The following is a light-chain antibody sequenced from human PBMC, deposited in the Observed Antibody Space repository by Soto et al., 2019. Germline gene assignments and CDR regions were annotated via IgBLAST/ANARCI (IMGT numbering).Light chain of an antibody. J-gene: IGKJ5*01. CDR3: QQRSNWPIT. CDR2: AAS. Sequence: DIQMTQSPSSLSASVGDRVTITCRATQSISSYLNWYQQKPGKAPKLLIYAASSLQSGVPSRFSGSGSGTDFTLTISSLQPDDFATYDCQQRSNWPITFGQGTRLEIK. CDR1: QSISSY. V-gene: IGKV1-39*01.